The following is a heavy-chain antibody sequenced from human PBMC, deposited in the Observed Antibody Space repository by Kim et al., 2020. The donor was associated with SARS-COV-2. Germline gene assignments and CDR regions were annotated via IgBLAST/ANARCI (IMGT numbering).Heavy chain of an antibody. CDR2: INHSGST. V-gene: IGHV4-34*01. Sequence: SETLSLTCAVYGGSFSGYYWRWIRQPPGKGLEWIGEINHSGSTNYNPSLKSRVTISVDTSKNQFSLKLSSVTAADTAVYYCARAPRRLRWGYYGMDVWGQGTTVTVSS. CDR3: ARAPRRLRWGYYGMDV. CDR1: GGSFSGYY. J-gene: IGHJ6*02. D-gene: IGHD4-17*01.